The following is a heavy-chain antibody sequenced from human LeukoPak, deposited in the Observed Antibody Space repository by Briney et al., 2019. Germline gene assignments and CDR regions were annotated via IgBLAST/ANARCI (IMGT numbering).Heavy chain of an antibody. D-gene: IGHD4-17*01. CDR1: GFTFSSYG. CDR3: AKANGFDY. Sequence: PGRSLRLSCAASGFTFSSYGMHWVRQAPGKGLEWVAVISYDGSNKYYADSVKGRFTISRDNSKNTLYLQMNSLRAEDTAVYYCAKANGFDYWGQGTLVTVSS. CDR2: ISYDGSNK. V-gene: IGHV3-30*18. J-gene: IGHJ4*02.